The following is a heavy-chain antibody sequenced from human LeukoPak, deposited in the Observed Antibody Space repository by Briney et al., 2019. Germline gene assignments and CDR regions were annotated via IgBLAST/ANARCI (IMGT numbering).Heavy chain of an antibody. Sequence: PGGSLRLSCAASGFTFSSYSMNWVRQAPGKGLEWVSGISGSDGSTHYADSVKGRFTISRDKSKNTLFLQMNSLRAEDSAEYYCTKGLKSGFYYFDYWGQGTLVTVSS. CDR2: ISGSDGST. D-gene: IGHD5-12*01. J-gene: IGHJ4*02. V-gene: IGHV3-23*01. CDR3: TKGLKSGFYYFDY. CDR1: GFTFSSYS.